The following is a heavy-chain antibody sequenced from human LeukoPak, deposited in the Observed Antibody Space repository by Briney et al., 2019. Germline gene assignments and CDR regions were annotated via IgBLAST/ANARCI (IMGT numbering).Heavy chain of an antibody. J-gene: IGHJ4*02. Sequence: GASVKVSCKASGYTFTGYYMHWVRQASGQGLEWMGWINPNSGGTNYAQKFQGRVTMTRDTSISTAYMELSRLRSDDTAVYYCARPPLRGYSGYDPFDYWGQGTLVTVSS. D-gene: IGHD5-12*01. CDR2: INPNSGGT. V-gene: IGHV1-2*02. CDR3: ARPPLRGYSGYDPFDY. CDR1: GYTFTGYY.